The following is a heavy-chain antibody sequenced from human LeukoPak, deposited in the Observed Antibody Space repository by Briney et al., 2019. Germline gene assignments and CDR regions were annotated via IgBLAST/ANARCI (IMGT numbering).Heavy chain of an antibody. CDR2: IYYSGST. D-gene: IGHD3-10*01. CDR3: ARPAGGDYYYHMDV. J-gene: IGHJ6*03. CDR1: GGSISSFY. Sequence: SETLSLTCTVSGGSISSFYWNWIRQPPGKGLEWIGYIYYSGSTNYNPSLKSRVTISVDTSKNQFFLKLSSVTAADTAVYYCARPAGGDYYYHMDVWGKGTTVTVSS. V-gene: IGHV4-59*01.